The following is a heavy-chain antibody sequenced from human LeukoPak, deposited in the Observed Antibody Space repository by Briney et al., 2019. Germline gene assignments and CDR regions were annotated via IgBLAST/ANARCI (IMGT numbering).Heavy chain of an antibody. CDR1: GFTFSSYA. J-gene: IGHJ3*02. CDR2: IWNDGSNK. CDR3: ARDGVDYDDAFDI. D-gene: IGHD4-17*01. V-gene: IGHV3-33*08. Sequence: GGSLRLSCAASGFTFSSYAMHWVRQAPGKGLEWVAVIWNDGSNKYYADSVKGRFTISRDNSKNTLYLQMNSLRAEDTAVYYCARDGVDYDDAFDIWGQGTMVTVSS.